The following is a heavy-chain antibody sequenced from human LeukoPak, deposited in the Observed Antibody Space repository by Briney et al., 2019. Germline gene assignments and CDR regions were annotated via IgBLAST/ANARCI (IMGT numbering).Heavy chain of an antibody. CDR3: ARREVVAPIRC. J-gene: IGHJ4*02. CDR2: IYYSGST. Sequence: PSETLSLTCTVSGDSTSSSSYYWGWIRQPPGKGLEWIGSIYYSGSTYYNPSLKSRVTISVDTSKNQFSLKLISVTAADTAVYFWARREVVAPIRCWGQETLVTDCS. D-gene: IGHD2-15*01. V-gene: IGHV4-39*01. CDR1: GDSTSSSSYY.